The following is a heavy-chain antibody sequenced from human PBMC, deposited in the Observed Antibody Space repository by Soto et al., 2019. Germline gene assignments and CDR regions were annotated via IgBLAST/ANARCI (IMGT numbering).Heavy chain of an antibody. CDR1: GGSISSYY. J-gene: IGHJ5*02. D-gene: IGHD3-10*01. V-gene: IGHV4-4*07. CDR3: ARDRRLTMVRGPQYNWFDP. CDR2: IYTSGST. Sequence: SETLSLTCTVSGGSISSYYWSWIRQPAGKGLEWIGRIYTSGSTNYNPSLKSRVTMSVDTSKNQFSLKLSSVTAADTAVYYCARDRRLTMVRGPQYNWFDPWGQGTLVTVSS.